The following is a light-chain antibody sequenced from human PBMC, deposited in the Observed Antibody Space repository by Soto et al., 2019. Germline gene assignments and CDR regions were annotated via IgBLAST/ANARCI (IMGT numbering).Light chain of an antibody. Sequence: EIVLTQSPGTLSLSPGERATLSCRASQSVSSSYLAWYQQKPGQAHRLLIYGASSRATGIPDRFIGSGSGTDFPLTISRLDPEDFAVYYCQQHGSSLITVGQGKRLEIK. V-gene: IGKV3-20*01. J-gene: IGKJ5*01. CDR1: QSVSSSY. CDR3: QQHGSSLIT. CDR2: GAS.